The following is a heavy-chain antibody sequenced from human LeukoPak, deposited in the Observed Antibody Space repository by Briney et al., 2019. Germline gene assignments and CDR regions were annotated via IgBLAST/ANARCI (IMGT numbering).Heavy chain of an antibody. Sequence: GASVKVSCKSSGYTFTSYGINWVRQAPGQGLEWMGWISAYNGNTNYAQKLQGRVTMTTDTSTSTAYMELRSLRSDDTAVYYCARDDALVATGSFDYWGQGTLVTVSS. D-gene: IGHD5-12*01. CDR3: ARDDALVATGSFDY. J-gene: IGHJ4*02. V-gene: IGHV1-18*01. CDR2: ISAYNGNT. CDR1: GYTFTSYG.